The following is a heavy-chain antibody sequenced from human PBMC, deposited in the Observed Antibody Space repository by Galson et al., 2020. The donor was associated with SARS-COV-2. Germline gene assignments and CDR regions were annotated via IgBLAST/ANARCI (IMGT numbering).Heavy chain of an antibody. D-gene: IGHD2-2*01. Sequence: GGSLRLSCAASGFTFSTYTMNWVRQAPGMGLEWVSSIDTSSSYMYYIDSVKGRFTISRDNAKNSLYLQMNTLRVEDTGLYYCARRYCSTTTCLTFDYWGQGIQVTVSS. CDR1: GFTFSTYT. CDR2: IDTSSSYM. V-gene: IGHV3-21*01. CDR3: ARRYCSTTTCLTFDY. J-gene: IGHJ4*02.